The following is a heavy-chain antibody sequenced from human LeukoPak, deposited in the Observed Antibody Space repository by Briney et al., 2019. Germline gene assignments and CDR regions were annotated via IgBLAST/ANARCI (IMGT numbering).Heavy chain of an antibody. Sequence: GASVKVSSKASRYTFTNYGITWVRQAPGQEVEWMGWVSAYNANTNYAHKFQGTVTMTTDPSTSTVYMELRSLTSDDTAIYSCAKTDYDILTGARMDVWGKGTTVTVSS. CDR3: AKTDYDILTGARMDV. CDR1: RYTFTNYG. V-gene: IGHV1-18*04. CDR2: VSAYNANT. J-gene: IGHJ6*04. D-gene: IGHD3-9*01.